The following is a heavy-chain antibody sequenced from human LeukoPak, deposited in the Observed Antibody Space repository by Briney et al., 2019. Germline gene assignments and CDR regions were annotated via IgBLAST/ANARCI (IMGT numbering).Heavy chain of an antibody. CDR1: GDSISGSNW. V-gene: IGHV4-4*02. J-gene: IGHJ4*02. CDR2: IYHSGST. CDR3: VRRRYNYGFDS. D-gene: IGHD5-18*01. Sequence: SETLSFTCDVSGDSISGSNWWNWVRQPPGKGLEWIGGIYHSGSTNYNPSLKSRVTMSVDKSKNQFSLKLSSVTAADTAVFYCVRRRYNYGFDSWGQGSLVTVSS.